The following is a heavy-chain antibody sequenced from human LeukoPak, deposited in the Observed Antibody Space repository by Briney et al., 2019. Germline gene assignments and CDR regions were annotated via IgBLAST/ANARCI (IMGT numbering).Heavy chain of an antibody. V-gene: IGHV3-23*01. D-gene: IGHD3-10*01. CDR1: GFTFSSYA. Sequence: GGSLRLSCAASGFTFSSYAMSWVRQAPGKGLEWVSAISGSGGSTYYADSVKGRFTISRDNSKNTLYLQMNSLRAEDTAVYYCAKQYYYGSGSPYFVYWGQGTLVTVSS. CDR3: AKQYYYGSGSPYFVY. J-gene: IGHJ4*02. CDR2: ISGSGGST.